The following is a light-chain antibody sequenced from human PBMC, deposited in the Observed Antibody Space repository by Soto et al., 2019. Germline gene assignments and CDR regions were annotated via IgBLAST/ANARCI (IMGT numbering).Light chain of an antibody. CDR2: DVS. Sequence: QSALTQPRSVSGSPGQSVTIPCTGTSSDVGDYNYVSWYQQHPGKAPKVMIYDVSKRPSGVPDRFSGSKSGNTASLTISGLQAEDEADYYCCSYAGSYTFYVFGTGTKVTVL. CDR3: CSYAGSYTFYV. J-gene: IGLJ1*01. CDR1: SSDVGDYNY. V-gene: IGLV2-11*01.